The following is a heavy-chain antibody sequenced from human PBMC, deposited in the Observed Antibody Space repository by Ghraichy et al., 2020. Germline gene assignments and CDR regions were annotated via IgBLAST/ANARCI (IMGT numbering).Heavy chain of an antibody. CDR3: ATTSGYDYRGRGRDDY. D-gene: IGHD5-12*01. Sequence: GGSLRLSCAASGFTFSSYGMHWVRQAPGKGLEWVAFIRYDGSNKYYADSVKGRFTISRDNSKNTLYLQMNSLRAEDTAVYYCATTSGYDYRGRGRDDYWGQGTLVTVSS. V-gene: IGHV3-30*02. CDR1: GFTFSSYG. J-gene: IGHJ4*02. CDR2: IRYDGSNK.